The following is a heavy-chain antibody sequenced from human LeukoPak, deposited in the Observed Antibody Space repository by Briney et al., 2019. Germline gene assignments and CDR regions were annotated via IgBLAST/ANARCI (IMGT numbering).Heavy chain of an antibody. D-gene: IGHD5-18*01. J-gene: IGHJ6*03. Sequence: PGGSLRLSCAASGFIFDDYAMNWVRQVHGRGLEWVSGINWNGRITEYADSVKDRFTISRQNTKNSLYLYMNNLGGEDTALYFCARGSVQLWLRDTYYYMDVWGKGTTVTVSS. CDR3: ARGSVQLWLRDTYYYMDV. V-gene: IGHV3-20*04. CDR2: INWNGRIT. CDR1: GFIFDDYA.